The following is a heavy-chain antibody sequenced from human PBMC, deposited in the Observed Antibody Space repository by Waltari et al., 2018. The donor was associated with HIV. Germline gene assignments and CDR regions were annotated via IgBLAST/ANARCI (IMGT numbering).Heavy chain of an antibody. J-gene: IGHJ4*02. CDR1: GFIFSTYS. Sequence: EVQLVASGGGLVKPGGSLRLSCADAGFIFSTYSLHWGRQAPGKGLEWVSSISDSSSYIYYTDSLKGRFTISRDNAKNSLYLQMNSLRAEDTAVYYCARGRYYYDSSGYYDNLPFDYWGQGTLVTVST. D-gene: IGHD3-22*01. CDR2: ISDSSSYI. V-gene: IGHV3-21*01. CDR3: ARGRYYYDSSGYYDNLPFDY.